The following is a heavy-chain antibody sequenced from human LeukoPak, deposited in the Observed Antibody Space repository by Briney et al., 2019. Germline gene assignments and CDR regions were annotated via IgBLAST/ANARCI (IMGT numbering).Heavy chain of an antibody. CDR2: INTNMSST. J-gene: IGHJ4*02. D-gene: IGHD6-6*01. V-gene: IGHV3-74*01. Sequence: GGALRLSSADSGFTFSDYWMHWVRQAPGKGLLCVSRINTNMSSTISTDSVKGRFNISRDNAKNTLYLQMNSLRDEDTGVYYCARETSEYEWGQGTLVTVSS. CDR1: GFTFSDYW. CDR3: ARETSEYE.